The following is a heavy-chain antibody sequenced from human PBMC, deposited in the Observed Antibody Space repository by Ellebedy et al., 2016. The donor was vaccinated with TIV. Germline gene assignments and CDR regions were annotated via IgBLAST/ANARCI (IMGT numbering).Heavy chain of an antibody. J-gene: IGHJ3*02. Sequence: GESLKISCAGSGFTFGSYWLSWVRQAPGKGLEWVANVKMDESEKYYLDSVKGRFFISRDNAENSVYLQMSSLRVEDTAVYYCARVGLDYGSGSFYRYDAFDIWGQGTTVTVSS. CDR1: GFTFGSYW. V-gene: IGHV3-7*01. D-gene: IGHD3-10*01. CDR3: ARVGLDYGSGSFYRYDAFDI. CDR2: VKMDESEK.